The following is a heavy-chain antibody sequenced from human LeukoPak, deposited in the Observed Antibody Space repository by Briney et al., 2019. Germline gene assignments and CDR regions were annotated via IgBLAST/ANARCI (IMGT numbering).Heavy chain of an antibody. D-gene: IGHD6-19*01. Sequence: SETLSLTCTVSGDAISSYYWSWIRQPAGKGLEWIGRISTSGSTNFNPSLKSRVTMSVDTSKSQFSLKLSSVTAADTAVYYCARDGGYSSHDYWGQGTLVTVSS. CDR2: ISTSGST. CDR1: GDAISSYY. CDR3: ARDGGYSSHDY. J-gene: IGHJ4*02. V-gene: IGHV4-4*07.